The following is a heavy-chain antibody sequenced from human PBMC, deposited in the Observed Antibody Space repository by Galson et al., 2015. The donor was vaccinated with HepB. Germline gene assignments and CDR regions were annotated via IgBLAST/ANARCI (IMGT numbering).Heavy chain of an antibody. V-gene: IGHV3-30*04. Sequence: SLRLSCAATGFTFSSYAMHWVRQAPGKGLEWVAVISYDGSNKYYADSVKGRFTISRDNSKNTLYLQMNSLRAEDTAVYYCARVYSSSWYSQGAYDAFDIWGQGTMVTVSS. D-gene: IGHD6-13*01. J-gene: IGHJ3*02. CDR3: ARVYSSSWYSQGAYDAFDI. CDR2: ISYDGSNK. CDR1: GFTFSSYA.